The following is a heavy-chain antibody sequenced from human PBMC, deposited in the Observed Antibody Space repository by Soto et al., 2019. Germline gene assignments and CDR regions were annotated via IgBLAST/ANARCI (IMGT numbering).Heavy chain of an antibody. J-gene: IGHJ4*02. D-gene: IGHD1-26*01. CDR1: GFTFSSYA. V-gene: IGHV3-23*01. CDR2: ISGSGGST. CDR3: ANIAGGPWELLNFDY. Sequence: GGSLRLSCAASGFTFSSYAMSWVRQAPGKGLEWVSAISGSGGSTYYADSVKGRFTISRDNSKNTLYLQMNSLRAEDTAVYYCANIAGGPWELLNFDYWGQGTLVTVSS.